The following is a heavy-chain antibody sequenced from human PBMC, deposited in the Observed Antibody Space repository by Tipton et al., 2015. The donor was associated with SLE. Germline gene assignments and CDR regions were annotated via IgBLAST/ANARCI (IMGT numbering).Heavy chain of an antibody. J-gene: IGHJ2*01. CDR1: GVSISSSY. Sequence: TLSLTCNVSGVSISSSYWGWIRQSPGKGLEWIGSFHYSGATYSKPSLKSRITISIEASKNQFSLRLNSVTAADTGVYYCARRGDWWYFDLWGRGTLVTVSS. CDR3: ARRGDWWYFDL. V-gene: IGHV4-39*01. CDR2: FHYSGAT. D-gene: IGHD3-16*01.